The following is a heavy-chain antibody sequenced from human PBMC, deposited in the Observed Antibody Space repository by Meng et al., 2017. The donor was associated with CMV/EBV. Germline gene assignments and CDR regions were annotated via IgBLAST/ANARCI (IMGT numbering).Heavy chain of an antibody. CDR3: ATLAVGVGYSYGPDY. D-gene: IGHD5-18*01. Sequence: ASVKVSRKASGYTFTGYYMHWVRQAPGQGLEWMGWINPNSGGTNYAQKFQGGVTMTRDTSISTAYMELSRLRSDDAAVYYCATLAVGVGYSYGPDYWGQGTLVTVSS. V-gene: IGHV1-2*02. J-gene: IGHJ4*02. CDR2: INPNSGGT. CDR1: GYTFTGYY.